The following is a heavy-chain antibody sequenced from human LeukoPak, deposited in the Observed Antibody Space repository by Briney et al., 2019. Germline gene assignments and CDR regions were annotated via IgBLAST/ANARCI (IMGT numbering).Heavy chain of an antibody. J-gene: IGHJ6*04. V-gene: IGHV3-53*01. D-gene: IGHD3-9*01. CDR1: GFTVSSNY. CDR3: AREKRPYDILTGSNYYYGMDV. CDR2: IYSGGST. Sequence: GGSLRLSCAASGFTVSSNYMSWVRQAPGKLLEWVSVIYSGGSTYYADSVKGRFTISRDNSKNTLYLQMNSLRAEDTAVYYCAREKRPYDILTGSNYYYGMDVWGKGTTVTVSS.